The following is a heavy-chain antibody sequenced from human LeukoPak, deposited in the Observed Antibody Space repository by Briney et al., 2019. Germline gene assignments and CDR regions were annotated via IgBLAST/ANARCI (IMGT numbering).Heavy chain of an antibody. D-gene: IGHD3-10*02. CDR2: ISSSGNTT. CDR1: GFTFSDYY. V-gene: IGHV3-11*04. CDR3: AELGITMIGGV. Sequence: GGSLRLSCAASGFTFSDYYMSWIRQAPGKGLECVSYISSSGNTTYHADSVKGRFTVSRDNAKNSLYLQMNSLRAEDTAVYYCAELGITMIGGVWGKGTTVTISS. J-gene: IGHJ6*04.